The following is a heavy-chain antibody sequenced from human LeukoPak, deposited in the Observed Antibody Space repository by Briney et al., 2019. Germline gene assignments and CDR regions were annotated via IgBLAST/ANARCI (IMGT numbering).Heavy chain of an antibody. CDR3: ARGRGVVPAAIASYGMDV. CDR2: IYYSGST. CDR1: GGSISSGGYY. Sequence: SETLSLTCTVSGGSISSGGYYWSWIRQHPGKGLEWIGYIYYSGSTYYNPSLKSRVTISVDTSKNQFSLKLSSVTAADTAVHYCARGRGVVPAAIASYGMDVWGKGTTVTVSS. D-gene: IGHD2-2*01. J-gene: IGHJ6*04. V-gene: IGHV4-31*03.